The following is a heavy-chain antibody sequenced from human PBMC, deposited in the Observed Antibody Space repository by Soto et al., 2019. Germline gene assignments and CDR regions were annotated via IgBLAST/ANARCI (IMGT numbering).Heavy chain of an antibody. D-gene: IGHD3-22*01. Sequence: SLRLSCAASGFTFSSYAMHWVRQAPGKGLEWVAVISYDGSNKYYADSVKGRFTISRDNSKNTLYLQMNSLRAEDTAVYYCARDDYYDSSPHAFDIWGQGTMVTVSS. J-gene: IGHJ3*02. CDR3: ARDDYYDSSPHAFDI. CDR1: GFTFSSYA. CDR2: ISYDGSNK. V-gene: IGHV3-30-3*01.